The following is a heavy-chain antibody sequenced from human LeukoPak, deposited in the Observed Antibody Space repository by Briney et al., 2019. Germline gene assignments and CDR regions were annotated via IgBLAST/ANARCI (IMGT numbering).Heavy chain of an antibody. CDR3: ARESPRFLEWLSTSDY. D-gene: IGHD3-3*01. CDR1: GGSISSSSYY. J-gene: IGHJ4*02. Sequence: SETLSLTCTVSGGSISSSSYYWGWIRQPPGKGLEWIGSIYYSGSTYYNPSLKSRVTISVDTSKNQFSLKLSSVTAADTAVYYCARESPRFLEWLSTSDYWGQGTLVTVSS. V-gene: IGHV4-39*02. CDR2: IYYSGST.